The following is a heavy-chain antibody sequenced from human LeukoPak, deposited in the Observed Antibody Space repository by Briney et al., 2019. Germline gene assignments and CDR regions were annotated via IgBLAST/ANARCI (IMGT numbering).Heavy chain of an antibody. V-gene: IGHV4-34*01. CDR3: ARGRGSWSSYYYYYMDV. CDR2: INHSGST. D-gene: IGHD6-13*01. Sequence: PSETLSLTCAVYGGSFSGYYWSWIRQPPGKGLGWIGEINHSGSTNYNPSLKSRVTISVDTSKNQFSLKLSSVTAADTAVYYCARGRGSWSSYYYYYMDVWGKGTTVTVSS. J-gene: IGHJ6*03. CDR1: GGSFSGYY.